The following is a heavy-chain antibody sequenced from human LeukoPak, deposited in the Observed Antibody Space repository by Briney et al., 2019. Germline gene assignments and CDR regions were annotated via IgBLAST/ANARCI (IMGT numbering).Heavy chain of an antibody. CDR2: ISGSGGST. CDR1: GFTFSSYA. J-gene: IGHJ4*02. D-gene: IGHD6-13*01. CDR3: AKGGLRQQLVWARIYYFDY. V-gene: IGHV3-23*01. Sequence: PGGSLRLSCAASGFTFSSYAMSWVRQAPGKGVGWVSAISGSGGSTYYADSVKGRFTISRDNSKNTLYLQMNSLRAEDTAVYYCAKGGLRQQLVWARIYYFDYWGQGTLVTVSS.